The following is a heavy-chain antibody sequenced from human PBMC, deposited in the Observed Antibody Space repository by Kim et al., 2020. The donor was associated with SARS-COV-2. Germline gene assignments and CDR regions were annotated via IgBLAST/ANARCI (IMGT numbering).Heavy chain of an antibody. CDR3: ARDPNGRSLNFDH. Sequence: SETLSLTCAVYGGSFSDYFWSWIRQSPGKGLEWVGEINHSGTTNYNPALKSRVTISIDTSKNQISLKLSSVTAADTAVYYCARDPNGRSLNFDHWGQGTLVTVSS. D-gene: IGHD2-8*01. CDR1: GGSFSDYF. CDR2: INHSGTT. J-gene: IGHJ4*02. V-gene: IGHV4-34*01.